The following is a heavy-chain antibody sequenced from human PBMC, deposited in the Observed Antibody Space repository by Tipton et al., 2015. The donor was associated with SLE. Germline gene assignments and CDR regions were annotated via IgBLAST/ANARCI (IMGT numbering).Heavy chain of an antibody. CDR2: IYISGSR. V-gene: IGHV4-4*07. J-gene: IGHJ2*01. CDR1: GGSISSYY. Sequence: LRLSCTVSGGSISSYYWSWFRQPAGKGLEWIGRIYISGSRNYNPSLKSRVTMSVDTSKSQFSLKLSSVTPADTAVYYCARGITSNWYFDLWGRGTLVTVSS. CDR3: ARGITSNWYFDL. D-gene: IGHD3-10*01.